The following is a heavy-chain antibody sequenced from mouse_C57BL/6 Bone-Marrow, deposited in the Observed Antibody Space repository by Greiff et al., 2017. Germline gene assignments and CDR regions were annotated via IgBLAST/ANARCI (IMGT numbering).Heavy chain of an antibody. CDR2: INPNNGGT. D-gene: IGHD2-3*01. Sequence: VQLQQSGPELVKPGASVKISCKASGYTFTDYYMNWVKQSHGKSLEWIGDINPNNGGTSYNQKFTGKATLTVDKSSSTASMEHRSLTDEDSAVYYCASEGPYDVYYVSFYFDYWGQGTTLTVSS. J-gene: IGHJ2*01. CDR1: GYTFTDYY. V-gene: IGHV1-26*01. CDR3: ASEGPYDVYYVSFYFDY.